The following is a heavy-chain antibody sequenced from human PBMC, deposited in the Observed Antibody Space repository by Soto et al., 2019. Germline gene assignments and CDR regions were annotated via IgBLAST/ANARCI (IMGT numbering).Heavy chain of an antibody. V-gene: IGHV1-46*01. D-gene: IGHD3-10*01. CDR2: INPSGGST. CDR3: AKEGNRVRCPDY. CDR1: GYTFTSYY. J-gene: IGHJ4*02. Sequence: ASVKVSCKASGYTFTSYYMHWVRQAPGQGLEWMGIINPSGGSTSYAQKFQGRVTMTRDTSTSTVYMELSSLRFEDTAVYYCAKEGNRVRCPDYWGQGTLVTVSS.